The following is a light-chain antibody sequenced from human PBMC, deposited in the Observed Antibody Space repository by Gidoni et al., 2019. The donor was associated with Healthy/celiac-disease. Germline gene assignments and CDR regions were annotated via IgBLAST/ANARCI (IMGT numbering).Light chain of an antibody. V-gene: IGLV3-19*01. CDR1: SLRSYY. Sequence: SSELTQDPAVSVALGQTVRITCQGDSLRSYYASWYQQKPGQAPVLVIYGKNNRPSGIPDRFSGSSSVNTASLTITGAQAEDEADYYCNSRDSSGNHAVFGGGTKLTVL. CDR3: NSRDSSGNHAV. J-gene: IGLJ2*01. CDR2: GKN.